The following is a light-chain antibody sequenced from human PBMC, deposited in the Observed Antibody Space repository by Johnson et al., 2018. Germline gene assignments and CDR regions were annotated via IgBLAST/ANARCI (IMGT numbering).Light chain of an antibody. CDR2: ENN. Sequence: SVLTQPPSVSAAPGQKVPISCSGSSSNIGNNYVSWYQQLPGTAPKLLIYENNKRPSGIPDRFSGSKSGTSATLGITGLQTGDGADYYCGPWDSSLSAGNVFGTGTKVTVL. CDR3: GPWDSSLSAGNV. CDR1: SSNIGNNY. J-gene: IGLJ1*01. V-gene: IGLV1-51*02.